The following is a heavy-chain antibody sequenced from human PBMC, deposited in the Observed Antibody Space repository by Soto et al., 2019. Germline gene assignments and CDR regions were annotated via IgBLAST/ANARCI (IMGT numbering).Heavy chain of an antibody. CDR2: MSANSGNT. V-gene: IGHV1-8*01. Sequence: ASVKVSCKGGGYTLTRYDINWVRQATGQGQEWMGWMSANSGNTGYAQKVQGRVTMTRDTSTSTAYMEVRRLRCDDTAVYYGERDRRTWFAPWGQGTLVTVSS. CDR1: GYTLTRYD. J-gene: IGHJ5*02. CDR3: ERDRRTWFAP.